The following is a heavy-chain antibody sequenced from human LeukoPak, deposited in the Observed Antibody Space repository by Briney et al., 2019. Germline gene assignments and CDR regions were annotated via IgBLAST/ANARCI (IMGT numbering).Heavy chain of an antibody. CDR1: GFTFSNYA. J-gene: IGHJ4*02. D-gene: IGHD3-22*01. CDR2: ISGRSTGI. V-gene: IGHV3-21*01. CDR3: ARRDYYGSSGYDY. Sequence: GGSLRLSCAASGFTFSNYAMNWVRQAPGKGLEWVSSISGRSTGIYYADPVKGRFTISRDNAKNSLYLQMNSLRAEDTAVYYCARRDYYGSSGYDYWGQGTLVTVSS.